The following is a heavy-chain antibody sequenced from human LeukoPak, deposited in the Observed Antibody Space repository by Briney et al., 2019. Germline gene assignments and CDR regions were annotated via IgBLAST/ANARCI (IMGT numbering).Heavy chain of an antibody. J-gene: IGHJ4*02. Sequence: SETLCLTCAVYGGSFSGYYWSWIRQPPGKGLEWIGEINHSGSTNYNPSLKSRVTISVDTSKNQFSLKLSSVTAADTAVYYCARLDSGSYVGYWGQGTLVTVSS. CDR3: ARLDSGSYVGY. CDR2: INHSGST. CDR1: GGSFSGYY. D-gene: IGHD3-10*01. V-gene: IGHV4-34*01.